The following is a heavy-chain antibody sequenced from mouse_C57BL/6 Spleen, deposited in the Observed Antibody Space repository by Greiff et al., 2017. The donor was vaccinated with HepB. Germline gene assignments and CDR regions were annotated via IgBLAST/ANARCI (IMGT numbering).Heavy chain of an antibody. V-gene: IGHV5-16*01. CDR2: INYDGSST. CDR3: ARCRGGIYWYFDV. J-gene: IGHJ1*03. Sequence: EVNVVESEGGLVQPGSSMKLSCTASGFTFSDYYMAWVRQVPEKGLEWVANINYDGSSTYYLDSLKSRFIISRDNAKNILYLQMSSLKSEDTATYYCARCRGGIYWYFDVWGTGTTVTVSS. CDR1: GFTFSDYY.